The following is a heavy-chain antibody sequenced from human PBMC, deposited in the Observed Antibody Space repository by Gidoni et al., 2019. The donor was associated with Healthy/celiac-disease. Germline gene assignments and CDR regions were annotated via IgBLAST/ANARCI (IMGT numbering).Heavy chain of an antibody. V-gene: IGHV4-31*03. CDR3: ARGAGYGVAYYFDY. Sequence: QLQLQESGPGLVKPSQPLSLTCTVSGGSIRSGGYYWSWIRQHPGKALEWIGYIYDSGSTYYNPSLKSRVTISVDTSKNQFSLKLSSVTAADTAVYYCARGAGYGVAYYFDYWGQGTLVTVSS. CDR2: IYDSGST. D-gene: IGHD3-10*01. J-gene: IGHJ4*02. CDR1: GGSIRSGGYY.